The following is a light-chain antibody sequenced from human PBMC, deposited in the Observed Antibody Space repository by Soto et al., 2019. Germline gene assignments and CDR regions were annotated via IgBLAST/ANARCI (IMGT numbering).Light chain of an antibody. J-gene: IGKJ1*01. CDR2: GAS. CDR1: QAISSY. Sequence: IQLTQSPSSLSASVGDGVTITCRASQAISSYLAWYQQKPGRAPNLLIYGASTLQSGVPSRFSGSGSGTDFTLTISSLQPEDFATYYCQQLNSYPRTFGQGTKVDIK. CDR3: QQLNSYPRT. V-gene: IGKV1-9*01.